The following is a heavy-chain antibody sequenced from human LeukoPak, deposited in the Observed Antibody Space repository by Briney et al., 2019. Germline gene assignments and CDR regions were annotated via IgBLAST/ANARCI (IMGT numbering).Heavy chain of an antibody. CDR1: GFTFSSYA. J-gene: IGHJ4*02. CDR2: ISGSGGST. D-gene: IGHD3-9*01. V-gene: IGHV3-23*01. CDR3: AKDAILYYDILTGYYPDPGF. Sequence: GGPLRLSCAASGFTFSSYAMSWVRQAPGKGLEWVSAISGSGGSTYYADSVKGRFTVSRDNSKNTLYLQMNSLRAEDTAVYYCAKDAILYYDILTGYYPDPGFWGQGTLVTVSS.